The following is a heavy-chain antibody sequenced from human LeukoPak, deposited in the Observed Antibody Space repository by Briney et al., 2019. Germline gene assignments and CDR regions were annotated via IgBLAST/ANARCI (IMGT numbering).Heavy chain of an antibody. D-gene: IGHD6-13*01. V-gene: IGHV4-61*02. Sequence: PSETLTLTCTVSGVTISSGSYYWSWIRQPAGQGLEWIGRIYTSGSTNYNPSLKSRVTISVDTSKNQFSLKLSSVTAADTAVYYCARVSSSWYQDWYFDLWGRGTVVTVSS. CDR3: ARVSSSWYQDWYFDL. CDR1: GVTISSGSYY. J-gene: IGHJ2*01. CDR2: IYTSGST.